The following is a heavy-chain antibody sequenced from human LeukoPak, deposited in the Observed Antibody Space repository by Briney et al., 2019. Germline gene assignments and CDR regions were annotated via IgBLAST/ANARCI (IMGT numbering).Heavy chain of an antibody. J-gene: IGHJ4*02. Sequence: SETLSLTCAVSSYSISSGYYWGWIRQPPGKGLEWIGSIYHSGSTYYNPSLKSRVTISVDTSKNQFSLKLSSVTAADTAVYYCARRYIVGATFDYWGQGTLVTVSS. CDR2: IYHSGST. D-gene: IGHD1-26*01. V-gene: IGHV4-38-2*01. CDR3: ARRYIVGATFDY. CDR1: SYSISSGYY.